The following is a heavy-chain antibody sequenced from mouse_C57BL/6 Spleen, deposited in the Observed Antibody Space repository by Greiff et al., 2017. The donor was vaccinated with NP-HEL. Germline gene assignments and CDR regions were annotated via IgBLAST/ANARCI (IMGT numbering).Heavy chain of an antibody. CDR1: GYTFTSYW. D-gene: IGHD1-1*01. Sequence: VQLQQSGTELVKPGASVKLSCKASGYTFTSYWMHWVKQRPGQGLEWIGNINPSNGGTNYNEKFKSKATLTVDKSSSTAYMQLSSLTSEDSAVYYCAREGITTVVAHFDYWGQGTTLTVSS. J-gene: IGHJ2*01. CDR3: AREGITTVVAHFDY. V-gene: IGHV1-53*01. CDR2: INPSNGGT.